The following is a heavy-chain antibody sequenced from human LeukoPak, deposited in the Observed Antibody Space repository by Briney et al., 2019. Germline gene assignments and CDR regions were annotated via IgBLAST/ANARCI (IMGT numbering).Heavy chain of an antibody. Sequence: ASVKVSCKASGYTFTGYYMHWVRQAPGQGLEWMGWINPNSGGTNYAQKFQGRVTMTRDTSISTAYMVLSRLRSDDTAVYYCARGNSGWDREYFQHWGQGTLVTVSS. CDR2: INPNSGGT. CDR1: GYTFTGYY. J-gene: IGHJ1*01. D-gene: IGHD6-19*01. V-gene: IGHV1-2*02. CDR3: ARGNSGWDREYFQH.